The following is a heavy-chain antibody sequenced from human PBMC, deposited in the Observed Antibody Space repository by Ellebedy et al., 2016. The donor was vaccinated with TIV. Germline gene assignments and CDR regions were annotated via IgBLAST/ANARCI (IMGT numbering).Heavy chain of an antibody. CDR2: IIPILDIT. V-gene: IGHV1-69*04. CDR3: ARAPPPRGDRSADAFDI. CDR1: GGTFSRHV. J-gene: IGHJ3*02. D-gene: IGHD7-27*01. Sequence: AASVKVSCKASGGTFSRHVISWARQAPGQGLEWMGRIIPILDITNYAQNFQGRVTITADKSTSTAYMELSSLRSEDTAVYYCARAPPPRGDRSADAFDIWGQGTMVTVSS.